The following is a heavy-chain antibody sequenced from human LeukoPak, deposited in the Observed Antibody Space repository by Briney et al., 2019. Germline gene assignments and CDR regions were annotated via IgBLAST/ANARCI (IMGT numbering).Heavy chain of an antibody. V-gene: IGHV3-20*04. Sequence: GRSLRLSCAASGFTFDDYGMSWVRQAPGKGLEWVSGINWNGGSTGYADSVKGRFTISRDNAKNSLYLQMNSLRAEDTALYYCARGGPRYYDFWSGYYIAYWGQGTLVTVSS. CDR1: GFTFDDYG. D-gene: IGHD3-3*01. CDR2: INWNGGST. CDR3: ARGGPRYYDFWSGYYIAY. J-gene: IGHJ4*02.